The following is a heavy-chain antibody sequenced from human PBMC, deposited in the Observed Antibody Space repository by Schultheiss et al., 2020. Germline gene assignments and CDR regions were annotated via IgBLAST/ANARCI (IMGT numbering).Heavy chain of an antibody. Sequence: SQTLSLTCTVSGGSISSGGYYWGWIRQPPEKRLEWIGSIYYSGSTYYNPSLKSRVTISVDTSKNQFSLKLSSVTAADTAVYYCARAEDSYYYYGMDVWGQGTTVTVSS. J-gene: IGHJ6*02. CDR1: GGSISSGGYY. CDR3: ARAEDSYYYYGMDV. V-gene: IGHV4-39*07. CDR2: IYYSGST.